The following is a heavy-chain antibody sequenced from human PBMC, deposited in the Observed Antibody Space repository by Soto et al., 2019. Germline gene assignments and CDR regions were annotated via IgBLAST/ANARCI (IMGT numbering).Heavy chain of an antibody. D-gene: IGHD2-2*01. CDR3: ARVVPGAEAWFGP. J-gene: IGHJ5*02. CDR2: ISLYSDGT. V-gene: IGHV1-18*01. CDR1: GYTFSNYG. Sequence: QVQLVQSGGEVKRPGASVKVSCKTSGYTFSNYGITWVRQAPGQPLEWLGWISLYSDGTNYAQKFQSRVSRTTDTSTTTAYMELRSLRSDDTAVYYCARVVPGAEAWFGPWGQGTLVTVSS.